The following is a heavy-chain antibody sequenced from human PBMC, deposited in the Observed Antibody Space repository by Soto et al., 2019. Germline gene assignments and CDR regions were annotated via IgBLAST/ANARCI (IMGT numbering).Heavy chain of an antibody. J-gene: IGHJ4*02. V-gene: IGHV3-30-3*01. CDR2: ISYDGSNK. CDR3: ASSGMARGVIITKVPTSDY. Sequence: GGSLRLSCAASGFTFSSYAMHWVRQAPGKGLEWVAVISYDGSNKYYADSVKGRFTISRDNSKNTLYLQMNSLRAEDTVVYYCASSGMARGVIITKVPTSDYWGQGTLVTVSS. D-gene: IGHD3-10*01. CDR1: GFTFSSYA.